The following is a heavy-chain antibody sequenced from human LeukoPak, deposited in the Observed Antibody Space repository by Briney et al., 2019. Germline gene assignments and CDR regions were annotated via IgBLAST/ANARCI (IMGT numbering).Heavy chain of an antibody. CDR3: AKVPRSYSSSSYWFDP. D-gene: IGHD6-13*01. J-gene: IGHJ5*02. CDR2: ISYDGSNK. V-gene: IGHV3-30*18. CDR1: GFTFSSYG. Sequence: GGSLRLSCAASGFTFSSYGMHWVRQAPGKGLEWVAVISYDGSNKYYADSVKGRFTISRDNSKNTLYLQMNSLRAEDTAVYYCAKVPRSYSSSSYWFDPWGQGTLVTVSS.